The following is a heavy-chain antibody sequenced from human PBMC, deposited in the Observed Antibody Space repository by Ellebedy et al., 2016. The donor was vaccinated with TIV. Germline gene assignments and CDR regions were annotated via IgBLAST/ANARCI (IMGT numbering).Heavy chain of an antibody. D-gene: IGHD5-12*01. Sequence: SETLSLXXTVSGGSISSSSYYWGWIRQPPGKGLEWIGSIYYSGSTYYNPSLKSRVTISVDTSKNQFSLKLSSVTAADTAVYYCARMWSSGYNWGQNHDCWGQGTLVTVSS. CDR1: GGSISSSSYY. J-gene: IGHJ4*02. CDR2: IYYSGST. V-gene: IGHV4-39*07. CDR3: ARMWSSGYNWGQNHDC.